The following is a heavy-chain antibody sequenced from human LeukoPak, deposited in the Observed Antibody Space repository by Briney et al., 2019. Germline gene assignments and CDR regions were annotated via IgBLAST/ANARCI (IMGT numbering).Heavy chain of an antibody. D-gene: IGHD5-18*01. CDR3: ARLGVETAMVESVPFFDY. CDR2: IYYSGST. Sequence: SETLSLTCTVSGGSISSYYWSWVRQPPGKGLEWIGYIYYSGSTNYNPSLKSRVTISVDTSKNQFSLKLSSVTAADTAVYYCARLGVETAMVESVPFFDYWGQGTLVTVSS. CDR1: GGSISSYY. V-gene: IGHV4-59*01. J-gene: IGHJ4*02.